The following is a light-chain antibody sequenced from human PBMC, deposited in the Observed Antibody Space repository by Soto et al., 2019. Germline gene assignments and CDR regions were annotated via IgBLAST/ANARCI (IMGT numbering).Light chain of an antibody. V-gene: IGKV3-20*01. J-gene: IGKJ4*01. CDR2: GAS. Sequence: EIVLTQSPGTLSLSPGERATLSCRASQSVSSSFLTWYQQKPGQAPRLLIYGASSRATGIPDRFSGSGSGTDCTLTISRLEPEDFAVYYCQQYGSSRLTLGGGTKVDIK. CDR1: QSVSSSF. CDR3: QQYGSSRLT.